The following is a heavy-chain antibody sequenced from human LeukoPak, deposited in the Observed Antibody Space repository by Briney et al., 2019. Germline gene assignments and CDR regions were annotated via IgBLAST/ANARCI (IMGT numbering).Heavy chain of an antibody. D-gene: IGHD3-22*01. CDR1: GFTFSSYA. Sequence: PGGSLRLSCAASGFTFSSYAMSWVRQAPGKGLEWVSAISGSGGSTYYADSVKGRLTISRDNSKNTLYLQMNSLRAEDTAVYYCAKSTGDLYDSSGFDYWGQGTLVTVSS. V-gene: IGHV3-23*01. CDR2: ISGSGGST. CDR3: AKSTGDLYDSSGFDY. J-gene: IGHJ4*02.